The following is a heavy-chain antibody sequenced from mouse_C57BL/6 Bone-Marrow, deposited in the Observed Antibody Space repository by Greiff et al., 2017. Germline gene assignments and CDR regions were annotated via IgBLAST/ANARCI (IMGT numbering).Heavy chain of an antibody. CDR1: GYTFTSYG. Sequence: VKLMESGAELARPGASVKLSCKASGYTFTSYGISWVKQRTGQGLEWIGEIYPRSGNTYYNEKFKGKATLTADKSSSTAYMELRSLTSEDSAVYFCARLLRWYFDVWGTGTTVTVSS. CDR3: ARLLRWYFDV. J-gene: IGHJ1*03. CDR2: IYPRSGNT. V-gene: IGHV1-81*01.